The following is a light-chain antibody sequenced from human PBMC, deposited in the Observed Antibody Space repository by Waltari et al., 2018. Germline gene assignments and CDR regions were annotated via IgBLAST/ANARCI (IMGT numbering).Light chain of an antibody. J-gene: IGLJ2*01. V-gene: IGLV3-25*03. CDR1: ALPKQY. CDR3: QSADSSGTYVV. CDR2: KDT. Sequence: SSELTQPPSVSVSPGQTASITCSADALPKQYGYLYQQKPGQAPVLVIYKDTERPSGIPERFSGSSSGTTVTLTISGVQAEDEADYYCQSADSSGTYVVFGAGTKLTVL.